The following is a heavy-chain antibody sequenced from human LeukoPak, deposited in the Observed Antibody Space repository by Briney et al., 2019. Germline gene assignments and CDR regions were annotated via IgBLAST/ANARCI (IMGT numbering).Heavy chain of an antibody. J-gene: IGHJ4*02. CDR1: GGSFSGYY. D-gene: IGHD3-22*01. Sequence: SETLSLTCAVYGGSFSGYYWSWIRQPPGKGLEWIGEINHSGSTNYNPSLKSRVTISVDTSKNQFSLKLSSVTAADTAVYYCASPTSGPYYYDSSGYPGSFDYWGQGTLVTVSS. CDR2: INHSGST. V-gene: IGHV4-34*01. CDR3: ASPTSGPYYYDSSGYPGSFDY.